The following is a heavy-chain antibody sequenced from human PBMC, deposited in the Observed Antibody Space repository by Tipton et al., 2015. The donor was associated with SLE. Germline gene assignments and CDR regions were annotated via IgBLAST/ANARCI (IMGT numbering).Heavy chain of an antibody. CDR1: GFMFGSFA. CDR2: IWYDGTNE. Sequence: RSLRLSCAASGFMFGSFAMHWVRQAPGKGLEWMAAIWYDGTNEYYADSVKGRFTVSRDNPKNSLFLQMTSLRADDTAIYYCAKDWVIDYWGQGTLVTVSA. D-gene: IGHD3-16*01. CDR3: AKDWVIDY. J-gene: IGHJ4*02. V-gene: IGHV3-33*03.